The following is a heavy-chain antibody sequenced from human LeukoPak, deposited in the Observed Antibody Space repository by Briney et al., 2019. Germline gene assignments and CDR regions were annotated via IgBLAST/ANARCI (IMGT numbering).Heavy chain of an antibody. CDR1: RFSFSSYG. CDR3: AKSSRAIFGVVINYYYYYMDV. Sequence: PGGSLRLSCAASRFSFSSYGMHWVRQAPGKGLEWVSTISNSGGSTYYADSVKGRFTISRDNSKNTLYLQMNSLRAEDTAVYYCAKSSRAIFGVVINYYYYYMDVWGKGTTVTVSS. CDR2: ISNSGGST. V-gene: IGHV3-23*01. D-gene: IGHD3-3*01. J-gene: IGHJ6*03.